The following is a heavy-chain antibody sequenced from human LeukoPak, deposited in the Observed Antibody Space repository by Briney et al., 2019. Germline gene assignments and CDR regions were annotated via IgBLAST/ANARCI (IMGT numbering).Heavy chain of an antibody. V-gene: IGHV3-23*01. CDR1: GFTFSSYA. CDR3: ARRGDY. J-gene: IGHJ4*02. CDR2: ISGSGGST. Sequence: LAGESLRLSCAASGFTFSSYAMSWVRQAPGKGLEWVSAISGSGGSTYYADSVKGRFTISRDSAKNSLYLQMYSLRAEDTAVYYCARRGDYWGQGTLVTVSS.